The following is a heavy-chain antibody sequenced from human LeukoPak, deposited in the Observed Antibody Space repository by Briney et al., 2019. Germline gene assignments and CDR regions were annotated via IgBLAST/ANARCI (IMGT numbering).Heavy chain of an antibody. D-gene: IGHD3-16*02. J-gene: IGHJ4*02. CDR1: GGSIGSYY. CDR2: IYYSGST. V-gene: IGHV4-59*01. Sequence: SETLSLTCTVSGGSIGSYYWSWIRQPPGKGLEWIGHIYYSGSTNYNPSLKSRVTISLDTSKNQFSLKLSSVTAADTAVYYCARGAGGDYVWGSYRFFDYWGQGTLVTVSS. CDR3: ARGAGGDYVWGSYRFFDY.